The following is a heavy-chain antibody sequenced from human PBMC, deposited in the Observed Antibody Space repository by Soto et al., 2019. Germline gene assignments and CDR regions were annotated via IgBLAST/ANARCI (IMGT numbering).Heavy chain of an antibody. D-gene: IGHD1-1*01. CDR3: ARGGGGYRFDY. CDR1: GDFSSAYY. CDR2: IFFSGNT. V-gene: IGHV4-59*01. Sequence: HVQLQESGPGLVKPSETLSLTCTVSGDFSSAYYWSWIRQSPGKGLEWLGYIFFSGNTKYNPSLKSPLTRSLGAVKAQFSLKMTSVTPADTAVYCWARGGGGYRFDYWGQGTLVTVSS. J-gene: IGHJ4*02.